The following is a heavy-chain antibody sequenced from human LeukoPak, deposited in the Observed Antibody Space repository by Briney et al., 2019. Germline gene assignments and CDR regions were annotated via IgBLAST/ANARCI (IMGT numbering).Heavy chain of an antibody. CDR1: GGSFSGYY. CDR2: INHSGST. Sequence: PSETLSLTCAVYGGSFSGYYWSWIRQPPGKGLEWIGEINHSGSTNYNPSLKSRVTISVDTSKNQFSLKLSSVTAADTAVYYCARNQLWFRAFDIWGQGTMVTVSS. CDR3: ARNQLWFRAFDI. J-gene: IGHJ3*02. V-gene: IGHV4-34*01. D-gene: IGHD3-10*01.